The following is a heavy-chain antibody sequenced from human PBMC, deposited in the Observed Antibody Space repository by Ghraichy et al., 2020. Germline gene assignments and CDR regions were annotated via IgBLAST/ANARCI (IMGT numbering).Heavy chain of an antibody. CDR1: GGSISSDY. V-gene: IGHV4-59*08. CDR3: TRLREYYDILTGPGYFDY. D-gene: IGHD3-9*01. Sequence: SETLSLTCTVSGGSISSDYWSWVRQSPGKGLECIGYVSVSGRSIYIPSLKSRATISLDTSKNQFSLNLTSVTAADTAVYYCTRLREYYDILTGPGYFDYCGQGILVTVSS. CDR2: VSVSGRS. J-gene: IGHJ4*02.